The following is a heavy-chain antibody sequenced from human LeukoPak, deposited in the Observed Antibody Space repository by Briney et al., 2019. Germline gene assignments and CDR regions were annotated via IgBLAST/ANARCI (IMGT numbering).Heavy chain of an antibody. J-gene: IGHJ4*02. CDR2: IYHSGST. V-gene: IGHV4-38-2*01. CDR3: ARSYRYGLSFDD. Sequence: EPWETLSLTCAVSGYSISSGFYWGWIRQPPGKGLEWIGSIYHSGSTYYNPSLKSRVTISVDTSKNQFSLKLSPVTAADTAVYYCARSYRYGLSFDDWGQGNLVTVSS. CDR1: GYSISSGFY. D-gene: IGHD5-18*01.